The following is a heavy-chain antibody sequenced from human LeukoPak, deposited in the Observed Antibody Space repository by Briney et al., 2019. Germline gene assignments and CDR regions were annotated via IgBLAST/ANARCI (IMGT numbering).Heavy chain of an antibody. V-gene: IGHV4-34*01. J-gene: IGHJ4*02. CDR2: INHSGST. D-gene: IGHD5-24*01. CDR3: AREVRDGYNYLDY. Sequence: PSETLSLTCAVYGGSFSGYYWSWIRQPPGKGLEWIGEINHSGSTNYNPSLKSRVTISVDTSKNQFSLKLSSVTAADTAVYYCAREVRDGYNYLDYWGQGTLVTVSS. CDR1: GGSFSGYY.